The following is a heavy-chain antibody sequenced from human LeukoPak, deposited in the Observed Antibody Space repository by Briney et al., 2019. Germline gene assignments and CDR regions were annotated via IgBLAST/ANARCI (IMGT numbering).Heavy chain of an antibody. D-gene: IGHD6-19*01. CDR2: ISSSSSYI. CDR1: GFTFSSYS. V-gene: IGHV3-21*01. Sequence: GGSLRLSCAASGFTFSSYSMNWVRQAPGKGLEGVSSISSSSSYIYYADSVKGRFTISRDNAKNSLYLQLNSLRAEDTAVYYCARDWAAVAGSFDYWGQGTLVTVSS. J-gene: IGHJ4*02. CDR3: ARDWAAVAGSFDY.